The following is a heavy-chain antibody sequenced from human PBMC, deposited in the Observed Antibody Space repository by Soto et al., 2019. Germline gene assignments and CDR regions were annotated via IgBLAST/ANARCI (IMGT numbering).Heavy chain of an antibody. D-gene: IGHD3-22*01. V-gene: IGHV3-64D*08. CDR2: VDSKGGST. CDR1: GFIFSAYA. CDR3: VKRPSGSSGYHYDY. Sequence: GGSLRLSCSASGFIFSAYAMHWVRQAPGKGLEFVSSVDSKGGSTVYADSVKGRFTISRDNSKNTLYLQMSSLRSEDTAIYYCVKRPSGSSGYHYDYWGQGILVTVSS. J-gene: IGHJ4*02.